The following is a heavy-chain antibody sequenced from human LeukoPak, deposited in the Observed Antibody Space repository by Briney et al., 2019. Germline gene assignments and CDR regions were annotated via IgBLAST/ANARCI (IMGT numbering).Heavy chain of an antibody. V-gene: IGHV3-23*01. CDR3: AKLRFLEWALGY. Sequence: GGSLRLSCVASGFTFSSYGMHWVRQAPGKGLEWVSAISGSGGSTYYADSVKGRFTISRDNSKNTLYLQMNSLRAEDTAVYYCAKLRFLEWALGYWGQGTLVTVSS. CDR2: ISGSGGST. J-gene: IGHJ4*02. CDR1: GFTFSSYG. D-gene: IGHD3-3*01.